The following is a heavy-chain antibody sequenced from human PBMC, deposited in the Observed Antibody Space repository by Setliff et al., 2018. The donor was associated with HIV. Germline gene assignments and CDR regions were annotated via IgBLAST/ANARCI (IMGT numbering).Heavy chain of an antibody. J-gene: IGHJ3*02. D-gene: IGHD5-18*01. CDR3: ARDDSNGNTDAFDI. Sequence: LRLSCAASGFTFSSYWMSWVRQAPGKGLEWVADIKQDGSKAYYMDSVKVRFTISRDNPKNSLYLQMTSLRAEATAVYYCARDDSNGNTDAFDIWGQGTTVTVSS. CDR1: GFTFSSYW. V-gene: IGHV3-7*04. CDR2: IKQDGSKA.